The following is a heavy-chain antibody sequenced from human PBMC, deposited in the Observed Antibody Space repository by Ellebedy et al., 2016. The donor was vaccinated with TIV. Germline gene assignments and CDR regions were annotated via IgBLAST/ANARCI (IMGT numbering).Heavy chain of an antibody. V-gene: IGHV3-7*04. Sequence: GESLKISCEVYGFTYDIFWMSWVRQAPGKGLEWVANIENDGTDKYYVDSVKGRFTISRDNDRNSLYLQMTSLRAEDTAVYYCARDNWNGLASDYWGQGTLVTVSS. CDR1: GFTYDIFW. J-gene: IGHJ4*02. CDR2: IENDGTDK. D-gene: IGHD1-20*01. CDR3: ARDNWNGLASDY.